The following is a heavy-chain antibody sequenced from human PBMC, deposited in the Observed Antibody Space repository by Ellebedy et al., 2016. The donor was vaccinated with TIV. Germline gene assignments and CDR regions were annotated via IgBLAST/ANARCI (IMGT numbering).Heavy chain of an antibody. CDR3: ARALDFWSGSEYSFDS. CDR1: GDSIGNFF. Sequence: SETLSLXXTVSGDSIGNFFWSWIRQPAGKGLEWIGRIDTSGSSNYNHSLRGRVTLSVDTSKKQFYLKLSSVTAADTAVYYCARALDFWSGSEYSFDSWGQGTLVTVSS. CDR2: IDTSGSS. J-gene: IGHJ4*02. D-gene: IGHD3-3*01. V-gene: IGHV4-4*07.